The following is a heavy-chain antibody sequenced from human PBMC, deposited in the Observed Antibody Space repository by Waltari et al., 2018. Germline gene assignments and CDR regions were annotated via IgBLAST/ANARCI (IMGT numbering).Heavy chain of an antibody. CDR1: GGSISSSNW. V-gene: IGHV4-4*02. D-gene: IGHD3-10*01. J-gene: IGHJ2*01. Sequence: QVQLQESGPGLVKPSGTLSLTCAVPGGSISSSNWWGWVRQPPGKGLEWIGEIYHSGSTNYNPSLKSRVTISVDKSKNQFSLKLSSVTAADTAVYYCARDQITMVRGVIIRYWYFDLWGRGTLVTVSS. CDR3: ARDQITMVRGVIIRYWYFDL. CDR2: IYHSGST.